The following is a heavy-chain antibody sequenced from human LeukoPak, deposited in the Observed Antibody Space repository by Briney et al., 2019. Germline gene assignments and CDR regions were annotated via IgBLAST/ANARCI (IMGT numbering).Heavy chain of an antibody. D-gene: IGHD4-17*01. Sequence: PSGTLSLTCTVSGGSISSYYWSWIRQPAGKGLEWIGRIYTSGSTNYNPSLKSRVTISVDTSKNQFSLKLSSVTAADTAVYYCARHGRLRARFDPWGQGTLVTVSS. CDR3: ARHGRLRARFDP. CDR2: IYTSGST. J-gene: IGHJ5*02. CDR1: GGSISSYY. V-gene: IGHV4-4*07.